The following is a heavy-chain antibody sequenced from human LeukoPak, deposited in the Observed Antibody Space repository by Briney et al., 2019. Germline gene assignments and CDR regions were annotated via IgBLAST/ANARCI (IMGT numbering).Heavy chain of an antibody. V-gene: IGHV3-30*03. CDR3: ASLGY. Sequence: GGSLRLSCAASGFTFSSYGMHWVRQAPGKGLEWVAVISYDGSNKYYAGSVKGRFTISRDNSKNTLYLQMNSLRAEDTAVYYCASLGYWGQGTLVTVSS. CDR2: ISYDGSNK. CDR1: GFTFSSYG. D-gene: IGHD7-27*01. J-gene: IGHJ4*02.